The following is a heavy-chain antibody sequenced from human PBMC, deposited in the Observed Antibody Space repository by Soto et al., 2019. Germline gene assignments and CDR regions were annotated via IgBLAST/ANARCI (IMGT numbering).Heavy chain of an antibody. CDR1: GGSISSGGYY. CDR3: AAFSTFDLRGGDYEAF. D-gene: IGHD4-17*01. J-gene: IGHJ4*01. V-gene: IGHV4-31*03. Sequence: PSETLSLTCTVSGGSISSGGYYWSWIRHHPGTGLEWIGYIYYTGTTYYYPSLESRLTISLDAANSQFSLMLTSVTAADTAVYFCAAFSTFDLRGGDYEAFWGHGTPVTVSS. CDR2: IYYTGTT.